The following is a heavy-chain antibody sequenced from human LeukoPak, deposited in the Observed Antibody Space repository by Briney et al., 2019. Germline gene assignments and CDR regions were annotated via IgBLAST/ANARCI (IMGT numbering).Heavy chain of an antibody. CDR2: ISAYNGNT. Sequence: ASVKVSCKASGYTFTSYGISWVRQAPGQGLEWMGRISAYNGNTNYAQKLQGRVTMTTDTSTSTAYMELRSLRSDDTAVYYCARGPYSKPKYYFDYWGQGTLVTVSS. CDR3: ARGPYSKPKYYFDY. V-gene: IGHV1-18*01. J-gene: IGHJ4*02. D-gene: IGHD6-13*01. CDR1: GYTFTSYG.